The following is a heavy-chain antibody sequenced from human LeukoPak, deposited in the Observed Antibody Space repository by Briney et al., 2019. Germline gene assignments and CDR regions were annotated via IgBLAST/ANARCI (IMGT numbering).Heavy chain of an antibody. CDR3: ATVDDLDAFGD. V-gene: IGHV3-30*04. CDR1: GLTFSSSA. J-gene: IGHJ3*01. Sequence: GKSLRLSCAASGLTFSSSAMHWVRQASDKGLEWVSATSDDGNDKYYTDSVKGRFTISRDNSRNTLYLQMNSLRSEDTAIYYCATVDDLDAFGDWGQGTMVTVSS. D-gene: IGHD2-2*03. CDR2: TSDDGNDK.